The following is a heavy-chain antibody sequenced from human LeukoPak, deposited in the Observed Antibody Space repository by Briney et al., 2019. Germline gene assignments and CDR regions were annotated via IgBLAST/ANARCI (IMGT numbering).Heavy chain of an antibody. CDR2: INAGNGNT. J-gene: IGHJ6*02. CDR1: GYTFTSYA. D-gene: IGHD6-13*01. V-gene: IGHV1-3*01. Sequence: ASVKVSCKASGYTFTSYAMHWVRRAPGQRLEWMGWINAGNGNTKYSQKFQGRVTITRDTSASTAYMELSSLRSEDTAVYYCARTAGTRFHYYYGMDVWGQGTTVTVSS. CDR3: ARTAGTRFHYYYGMDV.